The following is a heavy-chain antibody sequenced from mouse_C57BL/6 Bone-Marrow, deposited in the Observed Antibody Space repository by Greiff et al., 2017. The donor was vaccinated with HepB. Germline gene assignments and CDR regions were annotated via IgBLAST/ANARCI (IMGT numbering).Heavy chain of an antibody. V-gene: IGHV1-7*01. D-gene: IGHD2-3*01. CDR1: GYTFTSYW. CDR3: ASFYDGYYGAY. CDR2: INPSSGYT. J-gene: IGHJ3*01. Sequence: QVQLQQSGAELAKPGALVKLSCKASGYTFTSYWMHWVKQRPGQGLEWIGYINPSSGYTKYNQKFKDKATLTADKSSSTAYMQLSSLTYEDSAVYYCASFYDGYYGAYWGQGTLVTVSA.